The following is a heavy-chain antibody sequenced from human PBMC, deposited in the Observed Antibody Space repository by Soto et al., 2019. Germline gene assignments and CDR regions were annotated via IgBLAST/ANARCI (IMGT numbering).Heavy chain of an antibody. Sequence: GGSLRLSCAASGFIFRDFYMSWIRQVPGKGLEWLSKISSSGDSTYYADSVKGRFTISRDNSKNTLYLQMNSLRTEDTAVYYCAKGFYSDATGYYWGQGTLVTVSS. CDR3: AKGFYSDATGYY. CDR1: GFIFRDFY. J-gene: IGHJ4*02. V-gene: IGHV3-23*01. CDR2: ISSSGDST. D-gene: IGHD3-22*01.